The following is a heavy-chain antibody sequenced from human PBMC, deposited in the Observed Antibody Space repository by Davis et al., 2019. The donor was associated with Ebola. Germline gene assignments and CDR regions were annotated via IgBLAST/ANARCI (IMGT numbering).Heavy chain of an antibody. D-gene: IGHD6-19*01. CDR2: IGTAGDT. CDR1: GFTFSSYD. Sequence: PGGSLRLSCAASGFTFSSYDMHWVRQATGKGLEWVSAIGTAGDTYYPGSVKGRFTISRENAKNSLYLQMNSLRAEDTAVYYCARRGIAVAGPDYWGQGTLVTVSS. CDR3: ARRGIAVAGPDY. V-gene: IGHV3-13*01. J-gene: IGHJ4*02.